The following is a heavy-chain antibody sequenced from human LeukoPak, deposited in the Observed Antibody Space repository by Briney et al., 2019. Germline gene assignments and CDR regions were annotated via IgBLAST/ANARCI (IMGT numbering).Heavy chain of an antibody. CDR3: ARAGSSSWVDY. D-gene: IGHD6-13*01. CDR2: IYYSGST. J-gene: IGHJ4*02. V-gene: IGHV4-30-4*01. Sequence: SETLSLTCTVSGGSISSGDYYWSWIRQPPGKGLEWIGYIYYSGSTYYNPSLKSRVTISIDTSKNQFSLKLSSVTAADTAVYCCARAGSSSWVDYWGQGTLVTVSS. CDR1: GGSISSGDYY.